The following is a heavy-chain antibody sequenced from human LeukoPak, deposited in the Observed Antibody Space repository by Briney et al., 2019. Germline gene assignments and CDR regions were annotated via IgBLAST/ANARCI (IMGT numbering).Heavy chain of an antibody. CDR2: IFHTGSS. CDR3: ARDLGLTISDNWFDP. D-gene: IGHD3-3*01. Sequence: SETLSLTCTVSDYSISSGYFWTWIRQPPGKGLEWIGSIFHTGSSYYNPSLKSPVAIPVDTSKNQFSLELSSVTAADTAVYYCARDLGLTISDNWFDPWGQGTLVTVSS. J-gene: IGHJ5*02. V-gene: IGHV4-38-2*02. CDR1: DYSISSGYF.